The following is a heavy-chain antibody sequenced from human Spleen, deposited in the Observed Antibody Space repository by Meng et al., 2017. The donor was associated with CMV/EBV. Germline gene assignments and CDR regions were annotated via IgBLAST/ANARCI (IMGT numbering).Heavy chain of an antibody. J-gene: IGHJ6*02. D-gene: IGHD2-2*02. V-gene: IGHV3-9*01. CDR2: ISWNSGSI. Sequence: SLKISCAASGFTFDDYAMHWVRQAPGKGLEWVSGISWNSGSIGYADSVKGRFTISRDNAKNSLYLQMNSLRAEDTAVYYCAKDLCSSTSCYTEYYYGMDVWGQGTTVTVSS. CDR3: AKDLCSSTSCYTEYYYGMDV. CDR1: GFTFDDYA.